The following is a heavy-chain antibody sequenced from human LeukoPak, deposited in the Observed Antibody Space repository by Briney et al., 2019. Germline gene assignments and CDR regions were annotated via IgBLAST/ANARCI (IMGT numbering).Heavy chain of an antibody. V-gene: IGHV1-8*01. CDR3: ATLGYGGITIFGVAPNWFDP. CDR1: GYTFTSYD. CDR2: MNPNSGNT. D-gene: IGHD3-3*01. Sequence: GASVKVSCKASGYTFTSYDINWVRQATGQGLEWMGWMNPNSGNTGYAQKFQGRVTMTRNTSISTAYMELSSLRSEDTAVYYCATLGYGGITIFGVAPNWFDPWGQGTLVTVSS. J-gene: IGHJ5*02.